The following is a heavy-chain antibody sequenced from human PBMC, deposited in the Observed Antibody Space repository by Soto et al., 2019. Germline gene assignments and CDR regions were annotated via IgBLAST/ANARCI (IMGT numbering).Heavy chain of an antibody. CDR3: AKDGGYSYGPYDY. D-gene: IGHD5-18*01. J-gene: IGHJ4*02. V-gene: IGHV3-48*01. CDR2: ISSSSSTI. CDR1: GFTFGSYS. Sequence: EVQLVESGGGLVQPGGSLRLSCAASGFTFGSYSMNWVRQAPGKGLEWVSYISSSSSTIYYEDSVEGRFTISRDNAKNSLYLQMNSLRAEDTAVYYCAKDGGYSYGPYDYWGQGTLVTVSS.